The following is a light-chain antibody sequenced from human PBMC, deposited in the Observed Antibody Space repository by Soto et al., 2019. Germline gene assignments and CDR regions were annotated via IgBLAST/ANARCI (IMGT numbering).Light chain of an antibody. V-gene: IGKV3-20*01. J-gene: IGKJ2*02. CDR2: GAS. CDR3: QQYCSSPCT. CDR1: QRVSSSY. Sequence: EIVLTQSPGTLSLSPGERVTLSCRASQRVSSSYLAWYRQKPGQAPRLLIYGASTRATGIPDRVSGSGSGTDFTLTISSLEPEDFAVYYCQQYCSSPCTFGQGTKLEIK.